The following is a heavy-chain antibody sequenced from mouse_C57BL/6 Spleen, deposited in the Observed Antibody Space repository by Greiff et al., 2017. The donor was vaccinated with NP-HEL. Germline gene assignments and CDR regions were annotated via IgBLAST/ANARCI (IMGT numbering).Heavy chain of an antibody. D-gene: IGHD2-2*01. CDR3: ARGGYYRYFDV. J-gene: IGHJ1*03. CDR1: GYTFTSYW. V-gene: IGHV1-59*01. Sequence: QVQLQQPGAELVRPGTSVKLSCKASGYTFTSYWMHWVKQRPGQGLEWIGVIDPSDSYTNYNQKFKGKATLTVDTSSSTAYMQLSSLTSGDSAVYYCARGGYYRYFDVWGTGTTVTVSS. CDR2: IDPSDSYT.